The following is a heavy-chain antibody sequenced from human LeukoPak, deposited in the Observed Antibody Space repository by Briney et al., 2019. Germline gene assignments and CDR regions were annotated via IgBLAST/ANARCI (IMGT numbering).Heavy chain of an antibody. CDR2: IGGSGGST. J-gene: IGHJ4*02. Sequence: QPGGSLRLSCAASGFTFSSHAMGWVRQAPGKGLEWVSAIGGSGGSTYYADSVKGRFTISRDNSKNTLYLQMNSLRAEGTALYYCARDPGVVAFHYFDYWGQGTLVTVSS. V-gene: IGHV3-23*01. CDR1: GFTFSSHA. D-gene: IGHD3-3*01. CDR3: ARDPGVVAFHYFDY.